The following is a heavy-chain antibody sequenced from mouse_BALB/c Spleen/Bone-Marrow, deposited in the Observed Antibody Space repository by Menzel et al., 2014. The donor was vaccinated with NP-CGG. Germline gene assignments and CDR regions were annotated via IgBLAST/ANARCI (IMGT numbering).Heavy chain of an antibody. CDR1: GDSITSGY. D-gene: IGHD3-3*01. V-gene: IGHV3-8*02. CDR3: ARGGGAGFDY. CDR2: IGYSGST. J-gene: IGHJ2*01. Sequence: EVQLQESGPSLVKPSQTLSLTCSVTGDSITSGYWNWIRKFPGNKLEYMGYIGYSGSTYYNPSLKSRISITRDTSKNQYFLQWNAVTAEDTATFYCARGGGAGFDYWGQGTTLTVSS.